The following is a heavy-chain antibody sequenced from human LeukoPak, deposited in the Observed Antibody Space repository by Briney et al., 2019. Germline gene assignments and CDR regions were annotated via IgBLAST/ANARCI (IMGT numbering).Heavy chain of an antibody. Sequence: SGGSLRLFCAASGFTFSDYAMHWVRQAPGKGLEWVAAISFDGTDKYYADSVKGRFTLSRDNSKNTLYLQMNSLGPEDTAIYYCAGGGTASAPLDYWGQGTLVTVSS. D-gene: IGHD2-8*02. V-gene: IGHV3-30*03. CDR2: ISFDGTDK. CDR1: GFTFSDYA. J-gene: IGHJ4*02. CDR3: AGGGTASAPLDY.